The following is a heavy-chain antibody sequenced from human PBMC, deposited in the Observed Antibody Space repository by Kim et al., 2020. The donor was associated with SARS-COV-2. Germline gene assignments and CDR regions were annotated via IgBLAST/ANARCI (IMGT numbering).Heavy chain of an antibody. CDR2: T. V-gene: IGHV5-51*01. J-gene: IGHJ4*02. D-gene: IGHD3-10*01. CDR3: ARHMVRGVMGY. Sequence: TRYSPSFQGQVTISADKSISTAYLQWSSLKASDTAMYYCARHMVRGVMGYWGQGTLVTVSS.